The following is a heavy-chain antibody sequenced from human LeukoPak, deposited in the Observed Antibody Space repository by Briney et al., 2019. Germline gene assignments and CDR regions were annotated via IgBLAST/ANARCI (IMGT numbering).Heavy chain of an antibody. Sequence: GGSLRLSCAASGFTFSSYGMHWVRQAPGKGLEWVAVISYDGSNKYYADSVKGRFTISRDNSKNTLYLQMNSLRAEDTAVYYCAKDRAYYYDSSGYYYGFDYWGQGTLATVSS. V-gene: IGHV3-30*18. CDR1: GFTFSSYG. CDR2: ISYDGSNK. J-gene: IGHJ4*02. CDR3: AKDRAYYYDSSGYYYGFDY. D-gene: IGHD3-22*01.